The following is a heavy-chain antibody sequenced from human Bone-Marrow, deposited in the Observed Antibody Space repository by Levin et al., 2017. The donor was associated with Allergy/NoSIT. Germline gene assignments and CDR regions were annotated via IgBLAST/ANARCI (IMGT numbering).Heavy chain of an antibody. Sequence: KVSCKGSGYSFTSYWISWVRQMPGKGLEWMGRIDPSDSYTNYSPSFQGHVTISADKSISTAYLQWSSLKASDTAMYYCARRGRSSSWYDYYYYMDVWGKGTTVTVSS. V-gene: IGHV5-10-1*01. J-gene: IGHJ6*03. CDR1: GYSFTSYW. CDR3: ARRGRSSSWYDYYYYMDV. D-gene: IGHD6-13*01. CDR2: IDPSDSYT.